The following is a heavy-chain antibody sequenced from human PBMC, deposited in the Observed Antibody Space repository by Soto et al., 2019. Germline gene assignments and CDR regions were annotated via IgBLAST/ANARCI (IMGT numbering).Heavy chain of an antibody. CDR1: GGSINSYY. Sequence: KASETLSLTCTVSGGSINSYYWSWIRQPPGKGLEWIGYVYYSGSTNYNPSLRSRVAMSVDTSKNQFSLKLSSVTAADTAVYYCARGPYYTSAGFDSWGHGTLVTVSS. J-gene: IGHJ4*01. D-gene: IGHD3-10*01. CDR3: ARGPYYTSAGFDS. V-gene: IGHV4-59*01. CDR2: VYYSGST.